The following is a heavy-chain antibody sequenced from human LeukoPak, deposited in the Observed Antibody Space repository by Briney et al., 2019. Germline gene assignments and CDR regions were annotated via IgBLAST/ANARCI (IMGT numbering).Heavy chain of an antibody. Sequence: PGGSLRLSCAASGFTFSSYAMHWVRQAPGKGLEWVAVISYDGSNKYYADSVKGRFTISRDNSKNTLYLQMNSLRAEDTAVYYCARESADTAMVAYYFDYWGQGTLVTVSS. V-gene: IGHV3-30*04. CDR3: ARESADTAMVAYYFDY. CDR2: ISYDGSNK. J-gene: IGHJ4*02. CDR1: GFTFSSYA. D-gene: IGHD5-18*01.